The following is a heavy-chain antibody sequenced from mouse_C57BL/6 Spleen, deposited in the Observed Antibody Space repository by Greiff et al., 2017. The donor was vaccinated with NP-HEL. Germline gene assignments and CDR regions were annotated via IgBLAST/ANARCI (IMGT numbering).Heavy chain of an antibody. V-gene: IGHV1-80*01. CDR1: GYSFSSYC. CDR2: IYPGVGDT. Sequence: VQLQQPGASVKISCTASGYSFSSYCKTLVKHWPGKGLQRPGQIYPGVGDTYHNGKFTSKATLTADKSSSTAYMQLSSRTSEDSAVYYCARKASGGYYDYWGQGTTLTVSS. D-gene: IGHD2-3*01. CDR3: ARKASGGYYDY. J-gene: IGHJ2*01.